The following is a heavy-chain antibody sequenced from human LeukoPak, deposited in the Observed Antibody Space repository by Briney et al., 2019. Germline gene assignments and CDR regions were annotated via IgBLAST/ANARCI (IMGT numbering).Heavy chain of an antibody. J-gene: IGHJ6*03. Sequence: GESLKISCKGSGYSFTSYWIGWGRQMPGKGLEWMGIIYPGDSDTRYSPSFQGQVTISADKSISTAYLQWSSLKASDTAMYYCARFSRGYSYGYYYYYYMDVWGKGTTVTISS. CDR1: GYSFTSYW. CDR3: ARFSRGYSYGYYYYYYMDV. D-gene: IGHD5-18*01. V-gene: IGHV5-51*01. CDR2: IYPGDSDT.